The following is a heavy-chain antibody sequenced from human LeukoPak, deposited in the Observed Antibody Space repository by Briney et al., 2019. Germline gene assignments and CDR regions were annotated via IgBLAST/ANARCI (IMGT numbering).Heavy chain of an antibody. CDR3: TRVISSSWVNAFDI. V-gene: IGHV3-21*01. D-gene: IGHD6-13*01. J-gene: IGHJ3*02. Sequence: PGGSLRLSCAASGFTFSSYSMSWVRQAPGKGLEWVSSISSSSSYIYYADSVKGRFTISRDNAKNSLYLQMNSLRAEDTAVYYCTRVISSSWVNAFDIWGQGTMVTVSS. CDR2: ISSSSSYI. CDR1: GFTFSSYS.